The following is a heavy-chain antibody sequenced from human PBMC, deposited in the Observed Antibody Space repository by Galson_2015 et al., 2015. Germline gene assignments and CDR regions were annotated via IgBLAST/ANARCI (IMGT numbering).Heavy chain of an antibody. Sequence: SVKVSCKASGYTFTSYAMHWVRQAPGQRLEWMGWINAGNGNTKYSQKFQGGVTITRDTSASTAYMELSSLRSEDTAVYYCARSDIVVVVAASKLSQRMSAFDIWGQGTMVTVSS. J-gene: IGHJ3*02. CDR1: GYTFTSYA. V-gene: IGHV1-3*01. CDR2: INAGNGNT. D-gene: IGHD2-15*01. CDR3: ARSDIVVVVAASKLSQRMSAFDI.